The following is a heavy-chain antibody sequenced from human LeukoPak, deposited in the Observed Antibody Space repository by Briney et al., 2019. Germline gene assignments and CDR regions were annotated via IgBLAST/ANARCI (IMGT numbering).Heavy chain of an antibody. J-gene: IGHJ4*02. CDR1: GFTFSDYY. Sequence: GGSLRLSCAASGFTFSDYYMSWIRQAPGKGLEWVSYISSSGSTIYYADSVKGRFTISRDNSKNTLYLQMNSLRAEDTAVYYCANFRDCSSTSCYPPHYYFDYWGQGTLVTVSS. CDR2: ISSSGSTI. V-gene: IGHV3-11*01. D-gene: IGHD2-2*01. CDR3: ANFRDCSSTSCYPPHYYFDY.